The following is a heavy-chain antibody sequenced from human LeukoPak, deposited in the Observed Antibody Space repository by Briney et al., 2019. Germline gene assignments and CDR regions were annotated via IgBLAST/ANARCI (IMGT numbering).Heavy chain of an antibody. CDR2: IYYSGST. CDR3: ARDQTGAVGMDV. CDR1: GGSLSSYY. Sequence: SETLSLTCTVSGGSLSSYYWSWIRQPSGKGLEWIGYIYYSGSTNYNPSLKSRVTMSVDTSKNQFSLKLSSVTAADTAVYYCARDQTGAVGMDVWGKGTTVTVSS. J-gene: IGHJ6*04. V-gene: IGHV4-59*12. D-gene: IGHD1-14*01.